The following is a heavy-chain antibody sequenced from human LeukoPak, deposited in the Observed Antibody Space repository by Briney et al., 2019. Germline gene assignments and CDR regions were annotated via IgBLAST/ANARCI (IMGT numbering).Heavy chain of an antibody. Sequence: HPGGSLRLSCAASGFTFSSYAMSWVCQAPGKGLEWVSAISGSGGSTYYADSVKGRFTISRDNSKNTLYLQMNSLRAEDTAVYYCAKDLAIYDSIYFDYWGQGTLVTVSS. D-gene: IGHD3-22*01. J-gene: IGHJ4*02. CDR1: GFTFSSYA. CDR3: AKDLAIYDSIYFDY. V-gene: IGHV3-23*01. CDR2: ISGSGGST.